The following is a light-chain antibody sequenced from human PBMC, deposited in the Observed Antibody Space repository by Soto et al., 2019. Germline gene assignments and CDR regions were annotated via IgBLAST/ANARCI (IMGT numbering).Light chain of an antibody. V-gene: IGLV2-23*01. CDR3: CSYAGSSTGF. Sequence: QSDLTQPASVSGSPGQSITISCTGTSSDVGSYNLVSWYQQHPGKAPKLMIYEGSKRPSGVSNRFSGSKSGNTASLTISGLQAEDEADYYCCSYAGSSTGFFGTGTKLTVL. CDR1: SSDVGSYNL. J-gene: IGLJ1*01. CDR2: EGS.